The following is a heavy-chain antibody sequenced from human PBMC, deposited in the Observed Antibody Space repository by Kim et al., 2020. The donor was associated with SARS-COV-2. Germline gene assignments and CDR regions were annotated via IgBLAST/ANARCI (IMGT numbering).Heavy chain of an antibody. J-gene: IGHJ6*02. D-gene: IGHD3-16*01. CDR3: ARSFLRPYGMDV. V-gene: IGHV1-46*01. Sequence: SYAQKFQGRVTMTRDTSTSTVYMELSSLRSEDTAVYYCARSFLRPYGMDVWGQGTTVTVSS.